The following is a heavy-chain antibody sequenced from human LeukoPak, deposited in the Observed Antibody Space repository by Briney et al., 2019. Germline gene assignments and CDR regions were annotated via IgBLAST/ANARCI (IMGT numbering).Heavy chain of an antibody. D-gene: IGHD3-22*01. CDR2: ISAYSGDT. CDR1: GFSFASYG. Sequence: ASVKVSCKASGFSFASYGITWVRQAPGQGLEWMGWISAYSGDTKYAQNLQDRVAMTTDTSTSTAYMELRSLRSDDTAVYYCARPIRPYNYFEHSGYGYYFDYWGQGTLVTVSS. CDR3: ARPIRPYNYFEHSGYGYYFDY. V-gene: IGHV1-18*01. J-gene: IGHJ4*02.